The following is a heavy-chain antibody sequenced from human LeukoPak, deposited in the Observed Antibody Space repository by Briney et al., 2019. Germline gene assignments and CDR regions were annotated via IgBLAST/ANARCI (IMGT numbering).Heavy chain of an antibody. CDR2: ISGSGGST. D-gene: IGHD5-18*01. J-gene: IGHJ3*02. Sequence: GGSLRLSCAASGFTFSSYGMSWVRQAPGKGLEWVSAISGSGGSTYYADSVKGRFTISRDNSKNTLYLQMNSLRAEDTAVYYCAKDLKRGYSYGFDAFDIWGQGTMVTVSS. V-gene: IGHV3-23*01. CDR1: GFTFSSYG. CDR3: AKDLKRGYSYGFDAFDI.